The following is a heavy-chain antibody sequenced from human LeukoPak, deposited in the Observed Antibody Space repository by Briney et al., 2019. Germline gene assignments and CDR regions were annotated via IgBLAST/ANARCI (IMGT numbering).Heavy chain of an antibody. CDR2: TSGYNGNT. Sequence: ASVTVSCKASGYTFTSYGISWVRQAPGQGLEWMGWTSGYNGNTIYAQKLQGRVIMTTDTSTSTAYMELRSLRSDDTAVYYCARDGGLRVEAFDYWGQGTLITVSS. J-gene: IGHJ4*02. CDR1: GYTFTSYG. CDR3: ARDGGLRVEAFDY. D-gene: IGHD2-8*02. V-gene: IGHV1-18*01.